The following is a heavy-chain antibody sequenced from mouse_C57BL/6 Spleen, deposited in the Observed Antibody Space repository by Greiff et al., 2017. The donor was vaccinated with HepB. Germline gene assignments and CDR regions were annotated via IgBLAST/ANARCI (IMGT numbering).Heavy chain of an antibody. CDR2: IWSGGST. Sequence: QVHVKQSGPGLVQPSQSLSITCTVSGFSLTSYGVHWVRQSPGKGLEWLGVIWSGGSTDYNAAFISRLSISKDNSKSQVFFKMNSLQADDTAIYYCATPITTGAMDYWGQGTSVTVSS. D-gene: IGHD1-1*01. V-gene: IGHV2-2*01. J-gene: IGHJ4*01. CDR3: ATPITTGAMDY. CDR1: GFSLTSYG.